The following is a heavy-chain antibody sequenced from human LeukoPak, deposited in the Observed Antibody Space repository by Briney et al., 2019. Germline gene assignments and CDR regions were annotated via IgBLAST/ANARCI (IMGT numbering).Heavy chain of an antibody. J-gene: IGHJ2*01. CDR1: GGSISSYY. D-gene: IGHD5-24*01. V-gene: IGHV4-59*01. CDR2: IYYSGST. CDR3: ARDRRNGYNLNWYFDL. Sequence: SETLSLTCTVSGGSISSYYWGWIRQPPGKGLEWIGYIYYSGSTNYNPSLKSRVTISVDTSKNQFSLKLSSVTAADTAVYYCARDRRNGYNLNWYFDLWGRGTLVTVSS.